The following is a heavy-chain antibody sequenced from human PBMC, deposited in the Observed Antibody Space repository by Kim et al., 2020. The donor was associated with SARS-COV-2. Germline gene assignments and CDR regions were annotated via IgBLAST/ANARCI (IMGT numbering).Heavy chain of an antibody. CDR2: VDHSGRS. V-gene: IGHV4-34*01. CDR3: ARGRYHSLGRQIFDP. D-gene: IGHD3-22*01. CDR1: GPSFNDYF. Sequence: SETLSLTCAVFGPSFNDYFWSWIRQSPGKGLEWIGEVDHSGRSDYNPSLRGRATISIATSNNYFFLRLTSVTAADKGHYYCARGRYHSLGRQIFDPWGRGTQVIVSS. J-gene: IGHJ5*02.